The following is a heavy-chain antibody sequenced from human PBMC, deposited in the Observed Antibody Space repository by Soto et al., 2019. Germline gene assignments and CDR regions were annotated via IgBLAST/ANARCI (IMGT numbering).Heavy chain of an antibody. Sequence: EVQLVESEGGLVQPGGSLRLSCEASGFIFTTSDMSWVRQAPGKGLEWISSITITGDTTHYADSVKGRFTISRDNSRKPWYLQMNTLRVDDTGVYYCGKGGGGDHGYWGQGTLVAVSS. CDR2: ITITGDTT. D-gene: IGHD2-21*02. V-gene: IGHV3-23*04. CDR3: GKGGGGDHGY. J-gene: IGHJ4*02. CDR1: GFIFTTSD.